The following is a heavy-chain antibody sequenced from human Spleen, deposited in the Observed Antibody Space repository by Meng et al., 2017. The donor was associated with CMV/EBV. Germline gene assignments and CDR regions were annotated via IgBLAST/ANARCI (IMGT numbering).Heavy chain of an antibody. CDR1: GVSISSGSYY. D-gene: IGHD3-3*01. CDR3: ATFRSGSAYYFDF. CDR2: VYYSGST. V-gene: IGHV4-61*01. Sequence: VSGVSISSGSYYWSWLRQPPGKGLEWIGYVYYSGSTTYNPSLKNRVSIFLDTSKNQFSLKLKSLTAADTAVYYCATFRSGSAYYFDFWGQGTLVTVSS. J-gene: IGHJ4*02.